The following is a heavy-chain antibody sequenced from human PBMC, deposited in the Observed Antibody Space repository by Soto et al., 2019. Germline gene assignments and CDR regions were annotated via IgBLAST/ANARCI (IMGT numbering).Heavy chain of an antibody. V-gene: IGHV1-69*13. CDR1: GGTFSSYA. CDR2: IIPIFGTA. J-gene: IGHJ5*02. D-gene: IGHD3-22*01. Sequence: ASVKVSCKASGGTFSSYAISWVRQAPGQGLEWMGGIIPIFGTANYAQKFQGRVTITADESTSTAYMELSSLRSEDTAVYYCARVGNYYDSSGSWFGPWGQGTLVTVSS. CDR3: ARVGNYYDSSGSWFGP.